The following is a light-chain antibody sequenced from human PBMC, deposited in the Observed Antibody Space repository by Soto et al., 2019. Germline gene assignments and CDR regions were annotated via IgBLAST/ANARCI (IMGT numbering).Light chain of an antibody. J-gene: IGKJ4*01. V-gene: IGKV1-16*01. CDR1: EGINNY. CDR3: QEYQRYPPS. Sequence: DIQMTQSPSSLSASIGDRVTIICRASEGINNYLAWFQQKPGKAPKSLIYGATYLQSGVPSRFSGSEFGRDFSLTISSLQPEDIATYYCQEYQRYPPSYGGGTKVEIK. CDR2: GAT.